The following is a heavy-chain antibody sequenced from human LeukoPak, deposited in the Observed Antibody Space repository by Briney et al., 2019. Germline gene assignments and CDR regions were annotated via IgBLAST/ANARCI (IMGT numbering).Heavy chain of an antibody. CDR2: IYYSGGT. Sequence: SETLSLTCTVSGGSISSYYWGWIRQPPGKGLEWIGSIYYSGGTYYNPSLKSRVTMSVDTSKNQFSLKLSSVTAADTAVYYCARQVKRLYASDFDYWGQGTLVTVSS. V-gene: IGHV4-39*01. CDR3: ARQVKRLYASDFDY. J-gene: IGHJ4*02. D-gene: IGHD2-8*01. CDR1: GGSISSYY.